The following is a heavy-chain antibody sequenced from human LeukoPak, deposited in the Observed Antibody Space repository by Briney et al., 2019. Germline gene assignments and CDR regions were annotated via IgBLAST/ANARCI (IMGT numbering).Heavy chain of an antibody. Sequence: GESLKISCKGSEYNFASYWIAWVRQMPGKGLEWMGIIYVGDSDTRYSPSFQGQVTISADKSINTAYLQWSSLKASDTAMYYCVRALGYCSSGSCYYYDYWGQGTLVTVSS. J-gene: IGHJ4*02. V-gene: IGHV5-51*01. D-gene: IGHD2-15*01. CDR3: VRALGYCSSGSCYYYDY. CDR2: IYVGDSDT. CDR1: EYNFASYW.